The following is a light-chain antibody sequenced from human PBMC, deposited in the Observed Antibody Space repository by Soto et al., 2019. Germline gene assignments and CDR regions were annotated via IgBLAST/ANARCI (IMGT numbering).Light chain of an antibody. Sequence: DIQVTQSPPTLSASVGDRVTITCRASQTISTWMAWYQQKPGKAPKLLVYDASTLQSGVASRFSGSGSGTEFTLTISSLQPDDFATYYCQQYNSYSEAFGQGTKVDIK. V-gene: IGKV1-5*01. CDR3: QQYNSYSEA. CDR1: QTISTW. CDR2: DAS. J-gene: IGKJ1*01.